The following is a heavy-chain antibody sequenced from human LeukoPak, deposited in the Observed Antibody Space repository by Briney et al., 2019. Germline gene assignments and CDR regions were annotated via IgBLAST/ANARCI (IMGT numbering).Heavy chain of an antibody. D-gene: IGHD2-2*01. CDR1: GFSFSSYP. J-gene: IGHJ6*03. Sequence: GRSLRLSCAASGFSFSSYPMHWVRQAPGKGLEWLSSISSSSSAIYYANSVQGRFTISRDNAKNSLYLQMNTLRAEDAAVYYCARDSVVPAAQSYYYYYYMDVWGKGTTVTVSS. V-gene: IGHV3-21*01. CDR3: ARDSVVPAAQSYYYYYYMDV. CDR2: ISSSSSAI.